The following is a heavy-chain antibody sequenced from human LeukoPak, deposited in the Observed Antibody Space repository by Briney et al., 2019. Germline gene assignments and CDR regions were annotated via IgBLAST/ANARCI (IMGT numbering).Heavy chain of an antibody. CDR1: GGSISSYY. Sequence: PSETLSLTCTVSGGSISSYYWSWIRQPPGKGLEWIGYIYYSGSTYYNPSLKSRVTISVDTSKNQFSLKLSSVTAADTAVYYCARENPITIFGVVIDDAFDIWGQGTMVTVSS. CDR3: ARENPITIFGVVIDDAFDI. V-gene: IGHV4-59*12. J-gene: IGHJ3*02. CDR2: IYYSGST. D-gene: IGHD3-3*01.